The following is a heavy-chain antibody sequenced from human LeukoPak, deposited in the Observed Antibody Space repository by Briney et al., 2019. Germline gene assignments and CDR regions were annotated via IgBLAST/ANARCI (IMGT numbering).Heavy chain of an antibody. CDR1: GYTFSSYD. J-gene: IGHJ3*02. Sequence: KPGGSLRLSCAASGYTFSSYDMHWVRQAPGRGLEWVSAIGIAGDTYYPDSVKGRFTISRENAKNSMYLQMNSLKDGDTAVYYCIRGGIQVSGIDAFDIWGQGTMVTVSS. CDR3: IRGGIQVSGIDAFDI. D-gene: IGHD5/OR15-5a*01. V-gene: IGHV3-13*01. CDR2: IGIAGDT.